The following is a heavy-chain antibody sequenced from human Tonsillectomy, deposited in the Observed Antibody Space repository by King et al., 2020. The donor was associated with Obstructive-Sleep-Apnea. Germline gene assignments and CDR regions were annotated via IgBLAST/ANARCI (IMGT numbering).Heavy chain of an antibody. CDR3: ARDHLGGAADH. Sequence: QLQESGPGLVKPSETLSLTCTVSGTSISSYYWSWIRQPPGKGLEWIGYISHSGSTSYNPSLKSRLTISVNTSRNQFSLKLDSVTAADTAVYYCARDHLGGAADHWGQGTLVTVSS. CDR1: GTSISSYY. CDR2: ISHSGST. J-gene: IGHJ4*02. D-gene: IGHD3-16*01. V-gene: IGHV4-59*01.